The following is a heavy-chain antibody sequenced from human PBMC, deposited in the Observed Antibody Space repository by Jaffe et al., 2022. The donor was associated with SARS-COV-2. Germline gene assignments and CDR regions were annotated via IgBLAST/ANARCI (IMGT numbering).Heavy chain of an antibody. CDR1: GFTFNNYA. CDR3: AKVLGYCTGGSCDHFDY. CDR2: VSGGGGST. J-gene: IGHJ4*02. D-gene: IGHD2-15*01. V-gene: IGHV3-23*01. Sequence: EVQLLESGGGLVQPGGSLRLSCAASGFTFNNYAMSWVRQAPGKGLEWVSAVSGGGGSTYYADSVKGRFTISRDNSKNTLHLQMNSLRPEDTAVYYCAKVLGYCTGGSCDHFDYWGQGTLVTVSS.